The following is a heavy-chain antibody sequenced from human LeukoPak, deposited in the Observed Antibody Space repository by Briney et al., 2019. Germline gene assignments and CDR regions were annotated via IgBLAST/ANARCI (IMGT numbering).Heavy chain of an antibody. D-gene: IGHD1-1*01. CDR3: AKVRGSNWDPFDY. J-gene: IGHJ4*02. Sequence: PGGPLRLSCAASGFSFSSYAMSWVRQAPGKGLEWVSTIIGSGSSTYYADSVKGRFTISRDNAKNTLYLQMSSLRAEDTAVYYCAKVRGSNWDPFDYWGQGTLVTVSS. V-gene: IGHV3-23*01. CDR2: IIGSGSST. CDR1: GFSFSSYA.